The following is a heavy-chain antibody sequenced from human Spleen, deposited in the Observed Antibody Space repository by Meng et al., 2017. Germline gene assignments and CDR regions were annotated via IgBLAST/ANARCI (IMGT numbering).Heavy chain of an antibody. CDR1: GFTFSSYW. V-gene: IGHV3-7*01. CDR3: ARDAQYYDESSGYYVAGDAFDI. J-gene: IGHJ3*02. Sequence: GESLKISCAGSGFTFSSYWMSWVRQAPGKGLEWVANIKQDGDEKYYVDSVKGRFTISRDNAKNSLYLQMNRLRAEDTAVYYCARDAQYYDESSGYYVAGDAFDIWGQGTMVTVSS. D-gene: IGHD3-22*01. CDR2: IKQDGDEK.